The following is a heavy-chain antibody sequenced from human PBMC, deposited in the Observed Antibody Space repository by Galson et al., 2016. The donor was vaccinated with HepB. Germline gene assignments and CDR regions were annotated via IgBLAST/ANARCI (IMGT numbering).Heavy chain of an antibody. Sequence: TLSLTCSVSGDSISSVGYYWTWIRHNPGKGLEWIGYISHSGTTYYNPSVASRVTISLDTSKNQVSLKLHSVTAADTAVYYCGCWGGRGLVEVAAIDYWGQGTLVTVSS. CDR3: GCWGGRGLVEVAAIDY. CDR1: GDSISSVGYY. J-gene: IGHJ4*02. D-gene: IGHD2-21*02. CDR2: ISHSGTT. V-gene: IGHV4-31*03.